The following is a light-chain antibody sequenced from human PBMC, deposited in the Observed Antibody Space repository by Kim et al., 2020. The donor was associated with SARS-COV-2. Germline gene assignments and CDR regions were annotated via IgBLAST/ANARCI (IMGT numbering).Light chain of an antibody. CDR2: AAS. Sequence: SASVGDRVTITCRARQDVRNDLGWYQQKPGKAPNVLIYAASSLQSGVPSRFSGSAAGTDFTLTINSLQPEDFATYYCLQGHTYPLTFGQGTKLEI. V-gene: IGKV1-6*01. CDR1: QDVRND. J-gene: IGKJ2*01. CDR3: LQGHTYPLT.